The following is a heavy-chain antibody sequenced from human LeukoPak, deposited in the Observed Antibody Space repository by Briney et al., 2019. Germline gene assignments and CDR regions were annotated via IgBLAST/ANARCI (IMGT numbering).Heavy chain of an antibody. CDR3: ARDGPYSGYYFDY. Sequence: PGGSLRLSCAASGFTFSNAWMSWVRQAPGKGLEWVSYISSSGSTIYYADSVKGRFTISRDNAKNSLYLQMNSLRAEDTAVYYCARDGPYSGYYFDYWGQGTLVTVSS. CDR2: ISSSGSTI. J-gene: IGHJ4*02. V-gene: IGHV3-11*04. CDR1: GFTFSNAW. D-gene: IGHD6-19*01.